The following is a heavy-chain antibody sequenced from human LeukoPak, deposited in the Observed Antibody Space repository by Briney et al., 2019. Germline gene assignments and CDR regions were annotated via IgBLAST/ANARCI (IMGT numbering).Heavy chain of an antibody. D-gene: IGHD6-6*01. Sequence: GGSLRLSCAASGFTFSSYEMNWVRQAPGKGLEGVSYISSSGSIIYYADSVKGRFTISRDNAKNSLYLEMNSLRAEDTAVYYCARDSRASSSSGRDLDYWGQGTLVTVSS. CDR2: ISSSGSII. CDR1: GFTFSSYE. CDR3: ARDSRASSSSGRDLDY. V-gene: IGHV3-48*03. J-gene: IGHJ4*02.